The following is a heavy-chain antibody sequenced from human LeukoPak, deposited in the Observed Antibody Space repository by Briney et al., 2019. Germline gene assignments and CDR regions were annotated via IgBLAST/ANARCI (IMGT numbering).Heavy chain of an antibody. D-gene: IGHD3-9*01. Sequence: GSLRLSCAASGFTFSTYAMSWVRQAPGKGLEWVSTISDSGANTYYADSVRGRFTISRDNSKNTLYLHMNSLRAEDTAVYYCAKERAGYNNSYYFDYWGQGTLVTVSS. CDR1: GFTFSTYA. V-gene: IGHV3-23*01. CDR2: ISDSGANT. J-gene: IGHJ4*02. CDR3: AKERAGYNNSYYFDY.